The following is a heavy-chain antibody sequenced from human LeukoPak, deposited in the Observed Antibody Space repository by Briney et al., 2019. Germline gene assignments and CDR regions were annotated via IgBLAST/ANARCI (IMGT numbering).Heavy chain of an antibody. CDR3: VRDWAPASMQAAPFDC. Sequence: GGSLRLSCAASGFTFSSYWMSWVRQAPGKGLEWVSGINWNGGDTDYADSVEGRFTVSRDNAKNTLYLQMNSLRLEDTAVYYCVRDWAPASMQAAPFDCWGQGTLVTVSS. CDR2: INWNGGDT. J-gene: IGHJ4*02. CDR1: GFTFSSYW. D-gene: IGHD2/OR15-2a*01. V-gene: IGHV3-20*04.